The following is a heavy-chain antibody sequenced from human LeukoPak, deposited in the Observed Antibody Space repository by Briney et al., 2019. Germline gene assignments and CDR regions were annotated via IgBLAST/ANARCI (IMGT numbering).Heavy chain of an antibody. V-gene: IGHV3-30*03. CDR3: ARPGAYGGFDI. D-gene: IGHD4-23*01. J-gene: IGHJ3*02. Sequence: SGGSLRLSCAASGFTFSSYGMHWVRQAPGKGLEWVAVISYDGSNKYYADSVKGRFTISRDNSKNTLYLQMNSLRVEDTAVYYCARPGAYGGFDIWGQGTMVSVSS. CDR1: GFTFSSYG. CDR2: ISYDGSNK.